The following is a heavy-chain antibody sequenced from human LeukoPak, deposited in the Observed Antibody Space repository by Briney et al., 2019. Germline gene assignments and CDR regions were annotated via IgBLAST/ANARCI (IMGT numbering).Heavy chain of an antibody. V-gene: IGHV4-34*01. CDR2: INHSGST. CDR1: GGSFSGYY. J-gene: IGHJ6*03. CDR3: ARGRRIVVVLGATRTHRDYYMDV. Sequence: SETLSLTCAVYGGSFSGYYWSWIRQPPGKGLEWIGEINHSGSTNYNPSLKSRVTISLDTSKNQFSLKLSSVTAADTAVYYCARGRRIVVVLGATRTHRDYYMDVWGKGTTVTVSS. D-gene: IGHD2-15*01.